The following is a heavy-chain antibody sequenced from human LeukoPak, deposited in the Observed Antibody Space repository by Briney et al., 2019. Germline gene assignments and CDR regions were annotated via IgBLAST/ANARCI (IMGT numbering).Heavy chain of an antibody. CDR1: GFTFSRHA. D-gene: IGHD5-18*01. CDR2: NSASGGST. V-gene: IGHV3-23*01. CDR3: AKDGIVGTAMVNWFDP. Sequence: PGRSLRLSCAASGFTFSRHAMSWVSQAPGKQMERLSTNSASGGSTYYADSVKGRFTISRDNSKNTLYLQMNSLRAEDTAVYYCAKDGIVGTAMVNWFDPWGQGTLVTVSS. J-gene: IGHJ5*02.